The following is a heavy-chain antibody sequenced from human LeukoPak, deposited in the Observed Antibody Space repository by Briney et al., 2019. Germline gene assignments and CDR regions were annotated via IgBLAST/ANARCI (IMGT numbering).Heavy chain of an antibody. CDR3: ARRRDGSGSYYEYYYGMDV. V-gene: IGHV4-38-2*02. CDR1: GYSISFGYD. CDR2: LYYSGSS. D-gene: IGHD3-10*01. J-gene: IGHJ6*02. Sequence: SETLSLTCTVSGYSISFGYDWGWIRQPPGKGLEWIGSLYYSGSSYYNPSLKSRVTISVDTSKNQFSLKLSSVTAADTAVYYCARRRDGSGSYYEYYYGMDVWGQGTTVTVSS.